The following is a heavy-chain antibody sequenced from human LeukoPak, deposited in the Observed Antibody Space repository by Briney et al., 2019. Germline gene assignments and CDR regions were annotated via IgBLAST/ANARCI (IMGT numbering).Heavy chain of an antibody. D-gene: IGHD2-2*01. V-gene: IGHV5-51*03. Sequence: KPGESLKNACKGSGYSFTSYWIGWVRQMPGKGLEWMGIIYPGDSDTRYSPSFQGQVTISADKSISTAYLQWSSLKASDTAMYYCARGDYCSSTSCYFDYWGQGTLVTVSS. J-gene: IGHJ4*02. CDR1: GYSFTSYW. CDR3: ARGDYCSSTSCYFDY. CDR2: IYPGDSDT.